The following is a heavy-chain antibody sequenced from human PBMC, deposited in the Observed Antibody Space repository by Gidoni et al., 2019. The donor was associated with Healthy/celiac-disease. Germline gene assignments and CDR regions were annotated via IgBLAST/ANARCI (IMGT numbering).Heavy chain of an antibody. CDR1: GYTFTSYS. Sequence: QAQLVQSGAEVKKPGASVKVTCKASGYTFTSYSMHWMRQAPGQGLEWMGIINPGGGSTSYAQKFQGRVTMTRDTSTSTVYMELSSLRSEDTAVYYCARDAAGDCSGGSCYSYYYYMDVWGKGTTVTVSS. J-gene: IGHJ6*03. CDR2: INPGGGST. CDR3: ARDAAGDCSGGSCYSYYYYMDV. V-gene: IGHV1-46*01. D-gene: IGHD2-15*01.